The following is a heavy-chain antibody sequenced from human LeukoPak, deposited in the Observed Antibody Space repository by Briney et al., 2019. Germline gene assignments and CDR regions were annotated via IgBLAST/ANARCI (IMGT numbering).Heavy chain of an antibody. CDR3: AKGGSSTGAPYYFDY. V-gene: IGHV3-66*02. Sequence: GGSLRLSCAASGFTITTNYMNWVRQAPGKGLEWVSVIYGDDETNYADSVKGRFTISRDNSKNTLYLQMNSLRAEDTAVYYCAKGGSSTGAPYYFDYWGQGTLVTVSS. J-gene: IGHJ4*02. CDR2: IYGDDET. D-gene: IGHD1-26*01. CDR1: GFTITTNY.